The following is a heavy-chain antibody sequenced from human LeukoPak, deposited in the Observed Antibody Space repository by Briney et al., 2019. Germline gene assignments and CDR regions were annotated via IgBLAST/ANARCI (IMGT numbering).Heavy chain of an antibody. D-gene: IGHD3-22*01. CDR3: ARASYSYDINGWVPFDY. CDR2: IYTSGST. J-gene: IGHJ4*02. Sequence: SETLSLTCTVSAGSISSSSYYWGWIRQPAGKGLEWIGRIYTSGSTNYNPSLKSRVTISGDTSKNQFSLRLSSVTAADTAVYYCARASYSYDINGWVPFDYWGQGTLVTVSS. CDR1: AGSISSSSYY. V-gene: IGHV4-61*02.